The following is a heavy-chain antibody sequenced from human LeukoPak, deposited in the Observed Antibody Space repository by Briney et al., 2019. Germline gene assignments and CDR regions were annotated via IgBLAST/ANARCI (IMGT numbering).Heavy chain of an antibody. CDR3: ARGDYDFCSGYYFGFYWFDP. CDR2: INPNSGGT. CDR1: GYTFTGYY. Sequence: ASVKVSCKASGYTFTGYYMHWVRQAPGQGLEWMGWINPNSGGTNYAQKFQGRVTMARDTSISTAYMELSRLRSDDTAVYYCARGDYDFCSGYYFGFYWFDPWGQGTLVTVPS. V-gene: IGHV1-2*02. J-gene: IGHJ5*02. D-gene: IGHD3-3*01.